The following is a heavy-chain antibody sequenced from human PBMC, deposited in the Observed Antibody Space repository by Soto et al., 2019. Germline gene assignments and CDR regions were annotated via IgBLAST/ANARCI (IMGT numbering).Heavy chain of an antibody. Sequence: PXETLSLTCTVSGGSISSSRYYWGWIRQPPGKVLEWIGSIYYSGSTYYNPSLKSRVTISVDTSKNQFSLKLSSVTAADTDVYYCARLTGYCSSTSCYTLPYNWFDPWGQGTLVTVSS. CDR2: IYYSGST. CDR1: GGSISSSRYY. V-gene: IGHV4-39*01. D-gene: IGHD2-2*02. CDR3: ARLTGYCSSTSCYTLPYNWFDP. J-gene: IGHJ5*02.